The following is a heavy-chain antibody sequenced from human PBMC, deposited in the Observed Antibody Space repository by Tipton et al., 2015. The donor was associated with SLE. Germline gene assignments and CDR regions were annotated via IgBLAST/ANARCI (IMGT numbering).Heavy chain of an antibody. J-gene: IGHJ4*02. Sequence: TLSLTCTVSGFSLTSGNYYWGWIRQPPGTGLEYSGGRHASGTTSYNPSLQSRVTTSEDASKNQFSLRLSSVTAADAAVYYCARRRRENNLWGGFDYWGLGSLVTVSS. CDR2: RHASGTT. CDR3: ARRRRENNLWGGFDY. CDR1: GFSLTSGNYY. D-gene: IGHD3-16*01. V-gene: IGHV4-39*01.